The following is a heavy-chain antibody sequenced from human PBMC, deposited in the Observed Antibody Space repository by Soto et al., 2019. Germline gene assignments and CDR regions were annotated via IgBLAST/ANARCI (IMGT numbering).Heavy chain of an antibody. CDR2: ISYDGTRT. CDR3: ASIPPSAVGATSEVDY. CDR1: GFTCSSYA. V-gene: IGHV3-30*04. Sequence: SLRLSFAASGFTCSSYAMHWVRQAPGKGLEWVAVISYDGTRTDYADSVKGRFTISRDNAKNTLYLQMNSLRAEDTALYYCASIPPSAVGATSEVDYWGQGTLVTVSS. D-gene: IGHD1-26*01. J-gene: IGHJ4*02.